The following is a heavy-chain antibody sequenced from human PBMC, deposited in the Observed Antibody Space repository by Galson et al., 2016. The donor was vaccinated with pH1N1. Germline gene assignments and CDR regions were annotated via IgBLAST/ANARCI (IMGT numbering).Heavy chain of an antibody. V-gene: IGHV4-59*11. J-gene: IGHJ5*02. CDR2: VHYSGWN. CDR1: GASMSAHY. CDR3: GRIPQGAGPFGWFDP. Sequence: SETLSLTCAVSGASMSAHYWSWVRQSPGKGLEWIGYVHYSGWNNYNPSLKSRVTISMDTSKKQFSLNLRPVTAADTAVYFCGRIPQGAGPFGWFDPWSQGTLVIVSS. D-gene: IGHD3-16*01.